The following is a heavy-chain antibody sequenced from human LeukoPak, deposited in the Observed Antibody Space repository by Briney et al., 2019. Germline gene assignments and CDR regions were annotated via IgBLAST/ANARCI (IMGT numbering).Heavy chain of an antibody. J-gene: IGHJ4*02. CDR3: ARDARRTTVTPYYFDY. D-gene: IGHD4-17*01. CDR1: GGTFSSYA. V-gene: IGHV1-69*04. Sequence: SVKVSCTASGGTFSSYAISWVRQAPGQGPEWMGRIIPILGIANYAQKFQGRVTITADKSTSTAYMELSSLRSEDTAVYYCARDARRTTVTPYYFDYWGQGTLVTVSS. CDR2: IIPILGIA.